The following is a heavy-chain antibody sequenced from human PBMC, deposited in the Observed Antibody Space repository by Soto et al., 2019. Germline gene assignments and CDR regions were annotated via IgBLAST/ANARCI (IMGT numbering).Heavy chain of an antibody. J-gene: IGHJ4*02. CDR3: AHTWGLPFDY. CDR1: GFSLRTTAVG. D-gene: IGHD3-16*01. Sequence: QITLKESGPTLVKPTQTLTLTCTYSGFSLRTTAVGVGWIRQPPGKALEWLGIIYWNDDKRYTPSLKSRFTLTSDISKSQVVLTMTNMDPVDTGTYYCAHTWGLPFDYWGQGTLVIVSS. V-gene: IGHV2-5*01. CDR2: IYWNDDK.